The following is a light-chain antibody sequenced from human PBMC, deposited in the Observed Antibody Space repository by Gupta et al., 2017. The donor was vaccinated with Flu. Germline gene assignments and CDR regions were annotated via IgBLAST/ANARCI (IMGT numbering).Light chain of an antibody. Sequence: DIVMTQSPDSLAVSLGERATINCKSSQSVLYSSNNKNYLGWYQQKAGQPPTLLIYWASTRVSGVPDRFSGSGSGTDFTLTISSLQAEDVAVYYCQQYYSTPLTFGGGTKVEIK. V-gene: IGKV4-1*01. J-gene: IGKJ4*01. CDR2: WAS. CDR3: QQYYSTPLT. CDR1: QSVLYSSNNKNY.